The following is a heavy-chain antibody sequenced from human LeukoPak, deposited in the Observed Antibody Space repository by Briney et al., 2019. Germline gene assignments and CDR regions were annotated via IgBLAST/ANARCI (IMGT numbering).Heavy chain of an antibody. CDR3: TTDGVGVEGATYDN. V-gene: IGHV3-64*01. CDR2: ISSNGGST. Sequence: GGSLRLSCAASGFTFSSYAMHWVRQAPGKGLEYVSAISSNGGSTYYANSVKCRFTISRDNSKNTLYLQMGSLRAEHTAVYYCTTDGVGVEGATYDNWGQGTLVSASS. D-gene: IGHD1-26*01. CDR1: GFTFSSYA. J-gene: IGHJ4*02.